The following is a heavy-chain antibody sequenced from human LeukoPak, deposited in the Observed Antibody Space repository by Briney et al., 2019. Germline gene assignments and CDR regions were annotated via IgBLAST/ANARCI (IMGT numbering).Heavy chain of an antibody. D-gene: IGHD3-10*01. J-gene: IGHJ6*03. CDR1: GFTFRSYG. V-gene: IGHV3-30*02. CDR2: IRYDGTNK. Sequence: GGSLRLSCAASGFTFRSYGMHWVRQAPGKGLEWVAIIRYDGTNKYYADSVKGRFTISRDNSKNTLYLQMNSLRAEDTAVYYCAKDELWFGTDYYYYMDVWGKGTTVTTSS. CDR3: AKDELWFGTDYYYYMDV.